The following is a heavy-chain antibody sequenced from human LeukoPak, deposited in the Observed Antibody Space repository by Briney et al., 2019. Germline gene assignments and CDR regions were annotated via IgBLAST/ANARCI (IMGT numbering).Heavy chain of an antibody. CDR3: VAEVIEVTVTEY. CDR1: GYTLRELS. V-gene: IGHV1-24*01. CDR2: FDPEDGKT. Sequence: ASVKVSCKVSGYTLRELSMHWVRQAPGKGLEWMGGFDPEDGKTFYAQKFQGRVTLTEDTSTDTAYMELNSLRSEDTAVYYCVAEVIEVTVTEYWGQGTLVTVSS. D-gene: IGHD3-22*01. J-gene: IGHJ4*02.